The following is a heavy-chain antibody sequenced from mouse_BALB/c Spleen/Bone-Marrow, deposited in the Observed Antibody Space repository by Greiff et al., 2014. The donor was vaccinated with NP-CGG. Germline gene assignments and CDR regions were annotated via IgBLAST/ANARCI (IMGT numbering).Heavy chain of an antibody. D-gene: IGHD2-2*01. CDR1: GYSFTSYW. CDR3: TRSPTMVTTDAGAMDY. Sequence: EVKLVESGTVLARPGASVKMSCKASGYSFTSYWMHWVKQRPGQGLEWIGAIYPGNSDTSYDQKFKGKAKLTAVSSASTAYMELSNLTNENSAFYYCTRSPTMVTTDAGAMDYWGQGTSVTVSA. J-gene: IGHJ4*01. CDR2: IYPGNSDT. V-gene: IGHV1-5*01.